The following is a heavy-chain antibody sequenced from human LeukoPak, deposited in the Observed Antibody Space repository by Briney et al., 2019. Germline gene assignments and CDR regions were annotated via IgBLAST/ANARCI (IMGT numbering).Heavy chain of an antibody. J-gene: IGHJ4*02. Sequence: ASVKVSCKASGYTFSSYAIAWVRQAPGQGPEWMGSISVYNGNTEYAQKLQGRVTMTTDTFTNTAYMELWNLRPDDTAVYYCARSRVSHTTASTLLYWRQGTLVTVSS. V-gene: IGHV1-18*01. CDR3: ARSRVSHTTASTLLY. CDR2: ISVYNGNT. D-gene: IGHD1-14*01. CDR1: GYTFSSYA.